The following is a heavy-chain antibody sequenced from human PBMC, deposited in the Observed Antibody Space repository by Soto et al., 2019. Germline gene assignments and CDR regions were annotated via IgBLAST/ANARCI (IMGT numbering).Heavy chain of an antibody. J-gene: IGHJ5*02. D-gene: IGHD3-3*01. CDR3: ARGTRITIFGVVSYAYNWFDP. V-gene: IGHV1-8*01. CDR2: MNPNSGNT. CDR1: GYTFTSYD. Sequence: GASVKVSCKASGYTFTSYDINWVRQATGQGLEWMGWMNPNSGNTGYAQKFQGRVTMTRNTSISTAYMELSSLRSEDTAVYYCARGTRITIFGVVSYAYNWFDPWGQGTLVTVSS.